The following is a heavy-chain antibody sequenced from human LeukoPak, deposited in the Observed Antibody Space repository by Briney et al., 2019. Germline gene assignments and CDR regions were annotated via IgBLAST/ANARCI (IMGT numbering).Heavy chain of an antibody. CDR1: GFTFSSYS. CDR3: ARDYGPYCGGDCYSRQFDP. V-gene: IGHV3-21*01. Sequence: AGGSLRLSCAASGFTFSSYSMNWVRQAPGKGLEWVSSISSSSSYIHYADSVKGRFTISRDNAKNSLYLQMNSLRAEDTAVYYCARDYGPYCGGDCYSRQFDPWGQGTLVTVSS. CDR2: ISSSSSYI. J-gene: IGHJ5*02. D-gene: IGHD2-21*02.